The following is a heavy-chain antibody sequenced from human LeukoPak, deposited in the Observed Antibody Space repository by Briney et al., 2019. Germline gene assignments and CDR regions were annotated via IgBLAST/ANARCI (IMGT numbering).Heavy chain of an antibody. D-gene: IGHD4-23*01. Sequence: ASVTVFCKASGYTFTSYDINWVRQATGQGLEWMGWMNPNSGKTGYAQKFQGRVTMTRNTSISTAYMELSSLRSEDTAVYYCASSRSYGGNSALDYWGQGTLVTVSS. J-gene: IGHJ4*02. V-gene: IGHV1-8*01. CDR3: ASSRSYGGNSALDY. CDR1: GYTFTSYD. CDR2: MNPNSGKT.